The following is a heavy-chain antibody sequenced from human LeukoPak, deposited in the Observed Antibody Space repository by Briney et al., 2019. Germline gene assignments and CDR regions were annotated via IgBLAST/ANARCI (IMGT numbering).Heavy chain of an antibody. V-gene: IGHV3-23*01. CDR2: ISGGSGNTYCT. CDR1: GFTFSSYA. J-gene: IGHJ4*02. CDR3: ARFYDILTGYFDY. Sequence: PGGSLRLSCAASGFTFSSYAMSWVRQSPGKGLEWVSAISGGSGNTYCTYYADAVKGRFTISRDNSKNTLYLQMNSLRAEDTAVYYCARFYDILTGYFDYWGQGTLVTVSS. D-gene: IGHD3-9*01.